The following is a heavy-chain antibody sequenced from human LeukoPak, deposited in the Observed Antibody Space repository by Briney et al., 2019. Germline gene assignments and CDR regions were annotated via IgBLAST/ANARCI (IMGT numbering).Heavy chain of an antibody. V-gene: IGHV3-23*01. CDR1: GFIFSSYA. CDR3: AKTLSSGYLFDY. J-gene: IGHJ4*02. Sequence: GGSLRLSCAASGFIFSSYAVSWVRQAPGKGLEWVSAISGSGLSTYYADSVKGRFTISRDNSQNTLYLQMNSLRAEDTAVYYCAKTLSSGYLFDYWGQGTLVTVSS. CDR2: ISGSGLST. D-gene: IGHD3-22*01.